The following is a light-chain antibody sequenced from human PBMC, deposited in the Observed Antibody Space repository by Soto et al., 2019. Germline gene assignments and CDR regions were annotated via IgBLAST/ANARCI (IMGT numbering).Light chain of an antibody. V-gene: IGKV1-5*03. CDR2: KAY. CDR1: QSISSW. Sequence: DIQMIQSPSTLSASVGDRVTITCRASQSISSWLAWYQQKPGKAPKLLIYKAYNLQSGVPSRFSGSGSGTEFTLTISSLQPDDFATYYCQLYNDYSYTYGQGTKLEIK. J-gene: IGKJ2*01. CDR3: QLYNDYSYT.